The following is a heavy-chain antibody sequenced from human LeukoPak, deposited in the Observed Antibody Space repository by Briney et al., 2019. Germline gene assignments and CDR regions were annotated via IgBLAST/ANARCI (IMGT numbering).Heavy chain of an antibody. V-gene: IGHV4-39*07. J-gene: IGHJ4*02. CDR1: GGSISSSSYY. CDR3: ARVLIMITFGGVIAKFDY. D-gene: IGHD3-16*02. Sequence: PSGTLSLTCTVSGGSISSSSYYWGWIRQPPGKGLEWIGSIYYSGSTYYSPSLKSRVTISVDTSKNQFSLKLSSVTAADTAVYYCARVLIMITFGGVIAKFDYWGQGTLVTVSS. CDR2: IYYSGST.